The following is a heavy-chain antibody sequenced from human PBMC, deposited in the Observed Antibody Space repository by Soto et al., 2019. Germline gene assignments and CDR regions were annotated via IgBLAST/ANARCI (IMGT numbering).Heavy chain of an antibody. CDR1: GRSITSYY. CDR3: ARTYDSNGYALEFDS. D-gene: IGHD3-22*01. V-gene: IGHV4-59*12. Sequence: QVVLQESGPGLVKPSETLSLTCSVSGRSITSYYWSWVRQPPVKGLEWIGYIYDNGITSQNPSLKSRVTMSADTSQNQFSLKLTSVTGADTAVYFCARTYDSNGYALEFDSWGQGILVTVTS. CDR2: IYDNGIT. J-gene: IGHJ4*02.